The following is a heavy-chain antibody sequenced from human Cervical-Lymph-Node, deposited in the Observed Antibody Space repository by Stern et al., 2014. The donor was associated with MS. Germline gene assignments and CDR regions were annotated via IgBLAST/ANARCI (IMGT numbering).Heavy chain of an antibody. CDR1: GGTFSTFS. CDR2: TILIFDEP. Sequence: MTLVESGAEVKKPASSVKVSCKASGGTFSTFSINWVRQVPGQRLAWMGGTILIFDEPNFSQKFQGRVTITADSSTSTVYMALNSLRFDDTAVYYCVLPSTVTTAAFDVWGRGTMVTVSS. J-gene: IGHJ3*01. V-gene: IGHV1-69*06. D-gene: IGHD4-11*01. CDR3: VLPSTVTTAAFDV.